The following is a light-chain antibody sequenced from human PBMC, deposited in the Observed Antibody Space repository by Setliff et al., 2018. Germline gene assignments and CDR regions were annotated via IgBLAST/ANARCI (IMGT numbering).Light chain of an antibody. CDR2: DVD. V-gene: IGLV2-8*01. CDR3: GAYAGSSKKI. Sequence: QSVVSQPPSASGSPGQSVTISCTGTSSDIGDYNYVSWYQHHPGKAPKLLIYDVDKRPSGVPDRFSGSKSGNTASLTVSGLQADDEADYYCGAYAGSSKKIFGTGTKVTVL. J-gene: IGLJ1*01. CDR1: SSDIGDYNY.